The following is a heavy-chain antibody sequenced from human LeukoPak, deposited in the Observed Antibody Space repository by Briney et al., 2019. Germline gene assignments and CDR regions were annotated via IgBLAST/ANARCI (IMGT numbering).Heavy chain of an antibody. J-gene: IGHJ4*02. CDR2: IIPIFGTA. Sequence: ASVKVSCKASGGTFSSYAISWVRQAPGQGLEWMGGIIPIFGTANYAQRFQGRVTITTDESKSTAYMELSSLRSEDTVVYYCARVPWQGYYDSSGYSEWRRGTLVTVSS. D-gene: IGHD3-22*01. CDR1: GGTFSSYA. CDR3: ARVPWQGYYDSSGYSE. V-gene: IGHV1-69*05.